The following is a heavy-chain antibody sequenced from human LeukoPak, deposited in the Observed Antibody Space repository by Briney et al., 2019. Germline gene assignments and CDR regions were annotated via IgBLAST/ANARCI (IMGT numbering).Heavy chain of an antibody. CDR2: INPNSGGT. CDR3: ARSMGRETMGY. D-gene: IGHD2/OR15-2a*01. J-gene: IGHJ4*02. V-gene: IGHV1-2*04. CDR1: GYTFTSYD. Sequence: GASVTVSCKASGYTFTSYDINWVRQATGRGLEWMGWINPNSGGTNYAQKFQGWVTMTRDTSISTAYMELSRLRSDDTAVYYCARSMGRETMGYWGQGTLVTVSS.